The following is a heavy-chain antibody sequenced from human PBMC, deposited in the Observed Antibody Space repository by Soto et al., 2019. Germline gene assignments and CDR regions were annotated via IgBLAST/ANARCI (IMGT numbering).Heavy chain of an antibody. J-gene: IGHJ6*02. Sequence: QVQLVESGGGVVQPGRSLRLSCAASGFTFSSYGMHWVRQAPGKGLEWVAVISYDGSNKYYADSVKGRFTISRDNSKNTLYLQMNNLRAEDTAVYYCAKDLEQYYYYGMDVWGQGTTVTVSS. CDR1: GFTFSSYG. CDR2: ISYDGSNK. CDR3: AKDLEQYYYYGMDV. V-gene: IGHV3-30*18. D-gene: IGHD1-1*01.